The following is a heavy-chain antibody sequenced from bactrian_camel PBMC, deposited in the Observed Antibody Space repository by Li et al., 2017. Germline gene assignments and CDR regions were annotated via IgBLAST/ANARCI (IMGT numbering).Heavy chain of an antibody. CDR2: MKTDGSGA. CDR3: AKGPRSDCYGESWCTYEYNY. CDR1: GFTFSSYW. Sequence: HVQLVESGGGLVLPGGSLRLSCAGSGFTFSSYWMSWVRQAPGKGLEWISIMKTDGSGAYYPDSVKGRFTVSRDNAKNTLYLQLDRLESDGTAMYYCAKGPRSDCYGESWCTYEYNYWGQGTQVTVS. V-gene: IGHV3S1*01. D-gene: IGHD3*01. J-gene: IGHJ4*01.